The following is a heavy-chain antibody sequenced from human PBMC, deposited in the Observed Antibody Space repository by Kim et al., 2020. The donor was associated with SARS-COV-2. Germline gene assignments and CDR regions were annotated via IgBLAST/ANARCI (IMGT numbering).Heavy chain of an antibody. J-gene: IGHJ4*02. Sequence: DSGKGRFTISRDNSKNTLYLQMNSRRAEDTAVYYCAKALRGATTYGVLGYWGQGTLVTVSS. D-gene: IGHD1-26*01. CDR3: AKALRGATTYGVLGY. V-gene: IGHV3-23*01.